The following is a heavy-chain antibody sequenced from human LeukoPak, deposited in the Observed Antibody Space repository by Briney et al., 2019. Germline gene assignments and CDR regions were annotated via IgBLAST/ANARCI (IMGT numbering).Heavy chain of an antibody. CDR2: VWHDGSDN. D-gene: IGHD2-2*01. Sequence: GGSLRLSCEVSGFTFTRYDMHWVRQAPGKGLEWVAVVWHDGSDNAYADSVKGRFTISRDDTKNMLYLQMNSLRAEDTALYYCARDRTYCSSTSCTRLGMDVWGQGTTVTVSS. V-gene: IGHV3-33*01. J-gene: IGHJ6*02. CDR1: GFTFTRYD. CDR3: ARDRTYCSSTSCTRLGMDV.